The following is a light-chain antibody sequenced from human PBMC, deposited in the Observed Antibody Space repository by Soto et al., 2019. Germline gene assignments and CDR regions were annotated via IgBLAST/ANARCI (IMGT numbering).Light chain of an antibody. CDR2: DVS. CDR3: SSYTSSSTRV. CDR1: SADIGAYSY. Sequence: QSALTQPASVSGSPGQSITISCTGTSADIGAYSYVCWYQQHPGKAPKLMIYDVSNRPSGVSNRFSGSKSGTTASLTISGLQAEDEADYYCSSYTSSSTRVFGTGTKLTVL. V-gene: IGLV2-14*01. J-gene: IGLJ1*01.